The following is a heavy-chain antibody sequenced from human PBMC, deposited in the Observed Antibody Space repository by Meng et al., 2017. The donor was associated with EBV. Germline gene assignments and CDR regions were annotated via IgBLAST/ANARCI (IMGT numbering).Heavy chain of an antibody. CDR1: GGTFSSYA. V-gene: IGHV1-69*06. J-gene: IGHJ4*02. CDR2: IIPIFGTA. CDR3: ARAEIAAAGRLDY. Sequence: QVQLMQSGAGVKKPGASVTVSCKASGGTFSSYAISWVRQAPGQGLEWMGGIIPIFGTANYAQKFQGRVTITADKSTSTAYMELSSLRSEDTAVYYCARAEIAAAGRLDYWGQGTLVTVSS. D-gene: IGHD6-13*01.